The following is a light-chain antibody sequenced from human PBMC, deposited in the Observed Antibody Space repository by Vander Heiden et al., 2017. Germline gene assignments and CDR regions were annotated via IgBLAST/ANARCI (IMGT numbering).Light chain of an antibody. Sequence: DIQMTQSPSSLSASVGDRVTITCRASQSISSYLNWYPQKPGKAPKLLIYAASSLQSGVPSRFSGGGSGTDFTLTISSLQPEDFATYYCQQSYNAPPTFGQGTKVEIK. J-gene: IGKJ1*01. CDR1: QSISSY. CDR3: QQSYNAPPT. CDR2: AAS. V-gene: IGKV1-39*01.